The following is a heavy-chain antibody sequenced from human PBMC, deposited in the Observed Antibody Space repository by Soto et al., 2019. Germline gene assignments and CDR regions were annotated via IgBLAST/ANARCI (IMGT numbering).Heavy chain of an antibody. Sequence: PSETLSLTCTVSGGSISSYYWSWIRQPPGKGLEWIGYIYYSGSTNYNPSLKSRVTISVDTSKNQFSLKLSSVTAADTAVYYCARHFSSSSDYYYYMDVWGKGTTVTVSS. CDR1: GGSISSYY. V-gene: IGHV4-59*08. CDR2: IYYSGST. J-gene: IGHJ6*03. D-gene: IGHD6-6*01. CDR3: ARHFSSSSDYYYYMDV.